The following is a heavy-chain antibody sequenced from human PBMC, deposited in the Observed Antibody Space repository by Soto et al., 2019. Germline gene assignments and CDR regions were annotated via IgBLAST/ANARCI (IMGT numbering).Heavy chain of an antibody. CDR3: ARVRYSGYDYGADY. CDR2: IYYSGST. V-gene: IGHV4-59*01. D-gene: IGHD5-12*01. CDR1: GGSISSYY. Sequence: SETLSLTCTVSGGSISSYYWSWIRQPPGKGLEWIGYIYYSGSTNYNPSLKSRVTTSVDTSKNQFSLKLSSMTAADTAVYYCARVRYSGYDYGADYWGQGTLVTVSS. J-gene: IGHJ4*02.